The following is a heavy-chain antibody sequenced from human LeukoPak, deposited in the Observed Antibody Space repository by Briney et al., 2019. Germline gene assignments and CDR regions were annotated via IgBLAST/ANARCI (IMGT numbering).Heavy chain of an antibody. V-gene: IGHV4-4*09. CDR3: ARHGVDVTTIPDYSYYYMDV. CDR1: GDCISSHY. J-gene: IGHJ6*03. D-gene: IGHD3-3*01. Sequence: SETLSLICAVSGDCISSHYWSWIQQPLGMGLAWIAYIHSSGSADYNPSLTSRVTISVDTSKNQVSLKLNSVTAADTAVYYCARHGVDVTTIPDYSYYYMDVWGKGTTVTVSS. CDR2: IHSSGSA.